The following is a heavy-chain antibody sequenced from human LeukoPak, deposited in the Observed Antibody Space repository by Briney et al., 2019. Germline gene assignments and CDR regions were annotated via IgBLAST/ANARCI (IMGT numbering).Heavy chain of an antibody. D-gene: IGHD6-13*01. Sequence: SETLSLTCTVSGGSISSYYWSWIRQPPGKGLEWIGYIYTSGSTNYNPSLKSRVTISVDTSKNQFSLKLSSVTAADTAVYYCARNSGLAAAGTGFDYWGQGTLVTVSS. CDR1: GGSISSYY. CDR3: ARNSGLAAAGTGFDY. CDR2: IYTSGST. V-gene: IGHV4-4*09. J-gene: IGHJ4*02.